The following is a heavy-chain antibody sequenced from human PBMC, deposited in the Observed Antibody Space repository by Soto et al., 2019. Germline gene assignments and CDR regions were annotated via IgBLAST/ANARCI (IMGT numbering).Heavy chain of an antibody. Sequence: QVQLVQSGAEVKKPGSSVKVSCKASGGTFSSYAISWVRQAPGQGLEWMAGIIPIFGTANYAQKFQGRVTITADESTSTAYMELSSLRSEDTAVYYCARENYYGSGSRSGYYGMDVWGQGTTVTVSS. CDR2: IIPIFGTA. D-gene: IGHD3-10*01. CDR1: GGTFSSYA. V-gene: IGHV1-69*01. CDR3: ARENYYGSGSRSGYYGMDV. J-gene: IGHJ6*02.